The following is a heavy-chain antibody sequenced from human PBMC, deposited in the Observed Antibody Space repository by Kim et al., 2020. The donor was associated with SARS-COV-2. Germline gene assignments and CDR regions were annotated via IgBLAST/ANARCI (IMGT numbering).Heavy chain of an antibody. Sequence: ASVKVSCKASGYTFTTYAMHWVRQAPGQRLEWMGWLNAGNCNTKYSQNFQGRVTITRDTYASTAYMELSSLRPEDTAVYYLAHSKDPAEGDYNYGMDAWG. CDR2: LNAGNCNT. V-gene: IGHV1-3*01. J-gene: IGHJ6*02. CDR3: AHSKDPAEGDYNYGMDA. D-gene: IGHD2-15*01. CDR1: GYTFTTYA.